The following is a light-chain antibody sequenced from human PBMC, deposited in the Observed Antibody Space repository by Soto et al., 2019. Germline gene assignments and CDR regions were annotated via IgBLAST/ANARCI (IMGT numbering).Light chain of an antibody. Sequence: QAVVTQPPSASGTPGQRVTISCSGSSSNIGSNTLNWYQQLPGTAPKLLIYNNNQRPSGVPDRFSGSKSGTSASLAISGLQSEDEADYYCAAWDDRLNGPVFGGGTKVTVL. CDR2: NNN. J-gene: IGLJ2*01. V-gene: IGLV1-44*01. CDR3: AAWDDRLNGPV. CDR1: SSNIGSNT.